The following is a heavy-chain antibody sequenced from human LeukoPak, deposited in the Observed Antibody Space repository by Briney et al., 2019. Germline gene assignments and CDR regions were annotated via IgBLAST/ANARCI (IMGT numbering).Heavy chain of an antibody. Sequence: TSETLSLTCAVYGGSFSGYYWSWIRHPPGKGLEWIGEINHSGSTNYHPSLKSRVTISVDTSKNQFSLKLSSVTAADTAVYYCARAPSYYNGSGSYYRPPTLFDYWGQGTLVTVSS. J-gene: IGHJ4*02. CDR3: ARAPSYYNGSGSYYRPPTLFDY. V-gene: IGHV4-34*01. CDR1: GGSFSGYY. D-gene: IGHD3-10*01. CDR2: INHSGST.